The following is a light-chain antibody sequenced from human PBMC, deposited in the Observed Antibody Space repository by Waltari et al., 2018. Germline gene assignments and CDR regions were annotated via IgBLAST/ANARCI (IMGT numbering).Light chain of an antibody. Sequence: EIVITQSPVTLAVSPGVRATLPCRASQSVSSNLAWYQQKPGQAPRLLIYGASTRATGIPARFSGSGSGTEFTLTISSLQSEDFAVYYCQQYNNWPPLTFGGGTKVEIK. J-gene: IGKJ4*01. V-gene: IGKV3-15*01. CDR2: GAS. CDR3: QQYNNWPPLT. CDR1: QSVSSN.